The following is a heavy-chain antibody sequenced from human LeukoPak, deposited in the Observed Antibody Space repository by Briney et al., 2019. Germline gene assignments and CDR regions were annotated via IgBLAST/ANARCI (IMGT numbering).Heavy chain of an antibody. Sequence: GGSLRLSCAASGFTVSSNYMSWVRQAPGKGLEWVSVIYSGGSTYYADSVKGRFTISRDNSKNTLYLQMNSLRAEDTAVYYCARDFVVSGSLQDIWGQGTMVTVSS. CDR3: ARDFVVSGSLQDI. V-gene: IGHV3-53*01. D-gene: IGHD2-2*01. CDR2: IYSGGST. CDR1: GFTVSSNY. J-gene: IGHJ3*02.